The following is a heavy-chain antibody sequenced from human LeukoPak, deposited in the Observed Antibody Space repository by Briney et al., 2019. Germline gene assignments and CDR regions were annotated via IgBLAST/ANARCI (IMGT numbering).Heavy chain of an antibody. CDR3: ARGAYRDNWFDP. CDR2: MNPNSGNT. CDR1: GYTFTSYD. Sequence: ASVKVSCKASGYTFTSYDINWVRQATGQGLEWMGWMNPNSGNTGYAQKFQGRVTMTRNTSISTAYMELSSLRSEDTAVYYCARGAYRDNWFDPWGQGTLVTVSS. V-gene: IGHV1-8*01. D-gene: IGHD3-16*01. J-gene: IGHJ5*02.